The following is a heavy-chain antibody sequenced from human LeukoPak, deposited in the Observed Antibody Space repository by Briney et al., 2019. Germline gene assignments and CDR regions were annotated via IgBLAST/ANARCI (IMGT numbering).Heavy chain of an antibody. CDR3: AKVRGIQLWLLRMGVFDY. CDR2: ISGSGGST. D-gene: IGHD5-18*01. Sequence: GGSLRLSCAASGFTFSSFAMSWVRQAPGKGLEWVSAISGSGGSTYYADSVKGRFTISRDNSKNTLYLQMNSLRAEDTAVYYCAKVRGIQLWLLRMGVFDYWGQGTLVTVSS. V-gene: IGHV3-23*01. CDR1: GFTFSSFA. J-gene: IGHJ4*02.